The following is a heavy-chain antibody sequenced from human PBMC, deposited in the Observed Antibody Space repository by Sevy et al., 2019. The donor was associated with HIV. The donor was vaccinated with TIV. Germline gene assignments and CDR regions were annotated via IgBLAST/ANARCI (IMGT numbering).Heavy chain of an antibody. CDR3: AHETFGRFES. Sequence: GGSLRLSCAASGFTFSGNWMNWVRQAPGKGLEWVANIKADGSAKYYVDSVEGRFTISRDNAKNLLFLQMNGLRVEETAVYYCAHETFGRFESWGQGTLVTVSS. CDR1: GFTFSGNW. CDR2: IKADGSAK. V-gene: IGHV3-7*01. D-gene: IGHD3-16*01. J-gene: IGHJ4*02.